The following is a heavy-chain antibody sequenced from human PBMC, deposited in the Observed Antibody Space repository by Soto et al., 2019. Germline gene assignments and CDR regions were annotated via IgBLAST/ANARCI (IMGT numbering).Heavy chain of an antibody. Sequence: EVHLLQSGGGLVQPGESQRLSCVASGFDFNTFEMSWVRQAPGKGLEWVSFISSGGDRTYYGDSVKGRFTVSRDNSKNTLFLQMYSLRADDTAIYYCVKGGWLDDWGLGTLVTVSS. J-gene: IGHJ4*02. CDR1: GFDFNTFE. D-gene: IGHD6-19*01. V-gene: IGHV3-23*01. CDR2: ISSGGDRT. CDR3: VKGGWLDD.